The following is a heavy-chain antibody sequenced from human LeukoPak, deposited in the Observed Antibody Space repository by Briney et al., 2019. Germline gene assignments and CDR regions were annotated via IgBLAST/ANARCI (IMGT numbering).Heavy chain of an antibody. V-gene: IGHV4-4*07. CDR1: GASISSYY. CDR2: LYISGST. CDR3: ARDLSGSLYFDY. D-gene: IGHD3-10*01. Sequence: SETLSLTCTVSGASISSYYYTWIRQTAGRGLEWIGRLYISGSTDYNPSLKSRVTISVDTSKNQFSLKLSSVTAADTAVYFCARDLSGSLYFDYWGQGVLVTVSS. J-gene: IGHJ4*02.